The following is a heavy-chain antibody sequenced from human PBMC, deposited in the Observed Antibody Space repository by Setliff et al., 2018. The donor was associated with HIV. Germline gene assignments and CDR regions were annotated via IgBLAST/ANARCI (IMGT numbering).Heavy chain of an antibody. CDR2: IYYSGNT. CDR3: AKTSVGATGLYAFDI. V-gene: IGHV4-39*07. Sequence: SETLSLTCTVSGGSISSSTYYWGWIRQPPGKGLEWIGSIYYSGNTYYNPSLKSRVTISADTSNNQFSLRLTSMTAADTAVYYCAKTSVGATGLYAFDIWGQGTMVTVSS. D-gene: IGHD1-26*01. J-gene: IGHJ3*02. CDR1: GGSISSSTYY.